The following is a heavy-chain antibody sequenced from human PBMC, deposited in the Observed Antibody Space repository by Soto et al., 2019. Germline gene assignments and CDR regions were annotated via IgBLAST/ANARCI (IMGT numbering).Heavy chain of an antibody. J-gene: IGHJ4*02. D-gene: IGHD1-7*01. Sequence: QVQLQQWGAGLLKPSETLSLTCAVYGGSLSGYYWSWIRQPPGKGLEWIGEINHSGSTNYNPSLKSRVTISVDTSKNQFSLKLSSVTAADTAVYYCARWITGTTHAFDYWGQGTLVTVSS. CDR1: GGSLSGYY. CDR2: INHSGST. V-gene: IGHV4-34*01. CDR3: ARWITGTTHAFDY.